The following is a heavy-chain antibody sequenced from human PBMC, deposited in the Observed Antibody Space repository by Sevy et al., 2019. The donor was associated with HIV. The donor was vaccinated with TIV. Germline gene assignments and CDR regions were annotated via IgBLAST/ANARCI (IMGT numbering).Heavy chain of an antibody. V-gene: IGHV4-61*01. Sequence: SETLSLTCTVSGGSVSSGSYYWSWIRQPPGKGLEWIGYIYYSGSTNYNPSLKSRVTISVDTSKNQFSLKLSSVTAADTAVYYCARDKDGAFDIWGQGTMVTVSS. D-gene: IGHD2-15*01. CDR2: IYYSGST. CDR1: GGSVSSGSYY. CDR3: ARDKDGAFDI. J-gene: IGHJ3*02.